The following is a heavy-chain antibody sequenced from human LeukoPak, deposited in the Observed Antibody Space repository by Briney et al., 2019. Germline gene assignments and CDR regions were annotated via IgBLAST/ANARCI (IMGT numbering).Heavy chain of an antibody. V-gene: IGHV4-34*01. CDR3: ARGRGYSYGYVDY. J-gene: IGHJ4*02. Sequence: PSETLSLTCAVYGGSFSGYYCSWSRQPPGTGLEWNGESNHGGSTNYNPSLNSRVTISVDTSKNQFSLKLSSVTAADTAVYYCARGRGYSYGYVDYWGQGTLVTVSS. CDR2: SNHGGST. D-gene: IGHD5-18*01. CDR1: GGSFSGYY.